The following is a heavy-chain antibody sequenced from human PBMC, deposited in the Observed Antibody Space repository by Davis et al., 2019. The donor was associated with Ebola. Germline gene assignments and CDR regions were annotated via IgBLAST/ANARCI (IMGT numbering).Heavy chain of an antibody. J-gene: IGHJ5*02. CDR2: IHCNGGST. CDR3: ARVNAVTGYSRFDP. Sequence: GESLKISCAASGFTFDDYAMSWVRQAPGKGLEWVSGIHCNGGSTGYVDSVKGRFTISRDNAKNSPYLQMNSLRVKDTALYHCARVNAVTGYSRFDPWGQGTLVTVSS. CDR1: GFTFDDYA. V-gene: IGHV3-20*01. D-gene: IGHD3-9*01.